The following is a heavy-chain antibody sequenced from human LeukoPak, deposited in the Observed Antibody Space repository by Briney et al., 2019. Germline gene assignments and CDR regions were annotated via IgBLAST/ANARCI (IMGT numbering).Heavy chain of an antibody. J-gene: IGHJ6*02. CDR3: ARGIAAAGTFYGMDV. CDR1: GYTFTSYG. CDR2: ISAYNGNT. V-gene: IGHV1-18*01. Sequence: GASVKVSCKASGYTFTSYGISWVRQAPGQGLEWMGWISAYNGNTNYAQKLQGRVTMTTDTSTSTAYIELRSLRSDDTAVYYCARGIAAAGTFYGMDVWGQGTTVTVSS. D-gene: IGHD6-13*01.